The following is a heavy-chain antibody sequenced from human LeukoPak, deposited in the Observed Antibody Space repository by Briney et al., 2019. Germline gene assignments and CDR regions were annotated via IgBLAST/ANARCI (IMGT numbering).Heavy chain of an antibody. D-gene: IGHD2-15*01. CDR3: ARGPPGGSDAFDI. Sequence: SETLSLTCAVYGGSFSGYYWSWIRQPPGKGLEWIGEINHSGSTNYNPSLKSRVIISVDTSKNQFSLKLSSVTAADTAVYYCARGPPGGSDAFDIWGQGTMVTVSS. J-gene: IGHJ3*02. CDR2: INHSGST. V-gene: IGHV4-34*01. CDR1: GGSFSGYY.